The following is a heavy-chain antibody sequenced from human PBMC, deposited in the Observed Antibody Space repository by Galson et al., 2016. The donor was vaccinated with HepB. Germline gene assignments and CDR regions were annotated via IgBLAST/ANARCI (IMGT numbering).Heavy chain of an antibody. CDR3: ARETTIWGNGFQY. V-gene: IGHV3-43*01. CDR2: VSWDATTI. CDR1: GFTFDDYT. J-gene: IGHJ4*02. D-gene: IGHD4-23*01. Sequence: SLRLSCAASGFTFDDYTMHWARQAPGKGLEWVSLVSWDATTIYYADSVKGRFTISRDNSKNSLYLQMNSLTSEDTALYYCARETTIWGNGFQYWGQGTLVTVPS.